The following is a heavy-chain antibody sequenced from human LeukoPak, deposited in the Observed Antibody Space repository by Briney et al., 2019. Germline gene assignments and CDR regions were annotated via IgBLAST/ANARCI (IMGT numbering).Heavy chain of an antibody. CDR1: GGTFSSYT. Sequence: SLKVSCKASGGTFSSYTISWVRQAPGQGLEWMGRIIPILGIANYAQKFQGRVTITADKSTSTAYMELSSLRSEDTAVYYCARVGLKSWCFDLWGRGTLVTVSS. CDR3: ARVGLKSWCFDL. V-gene: IGHV1-69*02. J-gene: IGHJ2*01. D-gene: IGHD1-26*01. CDR2: IIPILGIA.